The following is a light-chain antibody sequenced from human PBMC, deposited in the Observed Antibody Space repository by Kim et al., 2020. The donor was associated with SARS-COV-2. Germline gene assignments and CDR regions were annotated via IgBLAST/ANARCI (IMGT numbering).Light chain of an antibody. J-gene: IGLJ3*02. V-gene: IGLV8-61*01. Sequence: QTVVTQEPSFSVSPGGTVTLTCGLSSGSVSTGNYPSWYQQTPGQAPRTLIYTTNTRSSGVPDRFSGSILGNKAALTITGAQTDDESDYYCVLYMGSDIWVFGGGTKVTVL. CDR3: VLYMGSDIWV. CDR1: SGSVSTGNY. CDR2: TTN.